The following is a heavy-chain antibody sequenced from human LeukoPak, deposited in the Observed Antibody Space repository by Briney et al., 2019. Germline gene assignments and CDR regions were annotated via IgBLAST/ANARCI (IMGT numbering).Heavy chain of an antibody. V-gene: IGHV3-30*03. CDR3: AREHDTPVLDY. Sequence: GGSLRLSCAASGFTFSNAWMSWVRQAPGKGLEWVAVISYDGSNKYYADSVKGRFTISRDNSKNTLYLQMNSLRAEDTAVYYCAREHDTPVLDYWGQGTLVTVSS. CDR2: ISYDGSNK. D-gene: IGHD3-22*01. CDR1: GFTFSNAW. J-gene: IGHJ4*02.